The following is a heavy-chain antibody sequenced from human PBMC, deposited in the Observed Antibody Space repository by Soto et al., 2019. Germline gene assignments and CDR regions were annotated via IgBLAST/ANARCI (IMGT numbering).Heavy chain of an antibody. CDR3: ARGRRQLVPYYYYYYGIDV. CDR2: INHSGST. CDR1: GGSFSGYY. D-gene: IGHD6-6*01. J-gene: IGHJ6*02. Sequence: PSATLSLTCAVYGGSFSGYYWSWNRQPPGKGLEWIGEINHSGSTNYNPSLKSRVTISVDTSKNQFSLKLSSVTAADTAVYYCARGRRQLVPYYYYYYGIDVWGQGTTVT. V-gene: IGHV4-34*01.